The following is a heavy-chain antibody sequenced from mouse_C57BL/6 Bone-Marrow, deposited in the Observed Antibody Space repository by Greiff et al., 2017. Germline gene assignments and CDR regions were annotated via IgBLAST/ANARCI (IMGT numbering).Heavy chain of an antibody. Sequence: QVQLQQSGAELVRPGSSVKLSCKASGYTFTSYWMDWVKQRPGQGLEWIVNIYPSDRETHYNQTFKDKATLTVDKSSSTAYMQLSSLTSEDSAVYYCARRERRLDAMDYWGQGTSVTVSS. J-gene: IGHJ4*01. CDR3: ARRERRLDAMDY. CDR2: IYPSDRET. V-gene: IGHV1-61*01. CDR1: GYTFTSYW.